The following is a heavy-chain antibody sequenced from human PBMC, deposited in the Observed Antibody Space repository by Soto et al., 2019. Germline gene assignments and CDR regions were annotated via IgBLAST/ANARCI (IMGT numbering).Heavy chain of an antibody. CDR2: ISSSSSYI. CDR1: GFTFSSYS. Sequence: GGSLRLSCAASGFTFSSYSMNWVRQAPGKGLEWVSSISSSSSYIYYADSVKGRFTISRDNAKNSLYLQMNSLRAEDTAVYYCASLVVVPAAMPGHWGQGTLVTVSS. J-gene: IGHJ4*02. CDR3: ASLVVVPAAMPGH. D-gene: IGHD2-2*01. V-gene: IGHV3-21*01.